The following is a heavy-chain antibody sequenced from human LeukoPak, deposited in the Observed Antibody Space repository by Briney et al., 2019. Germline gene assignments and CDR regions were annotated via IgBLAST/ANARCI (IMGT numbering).Heavy chain of an antibody. J-gene: IGHJ3*02. CDR1: GFTFNNYA. V-gene: IGHV3-23*01. CDR3: ARDHYVDAFDI. Sequence: PGGSLRLSCAASGFTFNNYAMSWVRQAPGKGLEWVSAVSSGGRSTYYADSVKGRFTISRDNSKNTLYLQMNSLRAGDTAVYYCARDHYVDAFDIWGQGTMVTVSS. D-gene: IGHD3-16*01. CDR2: VSSGGRST.